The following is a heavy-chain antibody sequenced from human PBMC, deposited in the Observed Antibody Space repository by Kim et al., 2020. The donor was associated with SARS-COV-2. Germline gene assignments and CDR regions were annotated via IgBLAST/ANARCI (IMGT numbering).Heavy chain of an antibody. CDR1: GFIFSDSA. J-gene: IGHJ5*02. D-gene: IGHD4-17*01. Sequence: LSLTCAASGFIFSDSAIHWVRQASGKGLEWVGRIRSKVNNYATGYSASVVDRFTISRDDSTAYLQMNSLKTEDTGVYYCTRHLDGAPKAWGQGTLVTVSS. CDR2: IRSKVNNYAT. V-gene: IGHV3-73*01. CDR3: TRHLDGAPKA.